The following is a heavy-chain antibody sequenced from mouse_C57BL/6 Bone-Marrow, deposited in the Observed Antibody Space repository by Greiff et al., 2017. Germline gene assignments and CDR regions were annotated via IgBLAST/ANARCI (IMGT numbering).Heavy chain of an antibody. CDR2: IYPGSGST. J-gene: IGHJ3*01. Sequence: QVQLQQPGAELVKPGASVKMSCKASGYTFTSYWITWVKQRPGQGLEWIGDIYPGSGSTNYNEKFKGKATLTADKSSSTAYMQFSSLTSEDSAIYCCARRNYYGSSYGWFAYWGQGTLVTVAA. CDR1: GYTFTSYW. V-gene: IGHV1-55*01. D-gene: IGHD1-1*01. CDR3: ARRNYYGSSYGWFAY.